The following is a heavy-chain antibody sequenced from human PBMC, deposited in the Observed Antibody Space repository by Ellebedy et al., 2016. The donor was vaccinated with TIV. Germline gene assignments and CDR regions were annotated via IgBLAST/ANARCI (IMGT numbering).Heavy chain of an antibody. CDR3: ARHSSSWYIRNWYFDL. D-gene: IGHD6-13*01. V-gene: IGHV5-51*01. CDR1: GYSFTSYW. Sequence: KVSXXGSGYSFTSYWIGWVRQMPGKGLEWMGIIYPGDSDTRYSPSFQGQVTISVDKSITTAYLQWSSLRASDTAMYYCARHSSSWYIRNWYFDLWGRGTLVTVSS. J-gene: IGHJ2*01. CDR2: IYPGDSDT.